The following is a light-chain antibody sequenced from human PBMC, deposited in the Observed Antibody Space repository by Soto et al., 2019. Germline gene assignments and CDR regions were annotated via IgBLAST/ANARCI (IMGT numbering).Light chain of an antibody. CDR2: KTS. CDR3: QQYSSYPWT. V-gene: IGKV1-5*03. CDR1: QSISGW. Sequence: DIQMTQSPSTLSASVGDRVTITCRASQSISGWLAWYHQRPGRAPNLLMYKTSSLESGVPSRFSGSRSGTEFTLTIISLQPDDFATYFCQQYSSYPWTFGQGTKVDIK. J-gene: IGKJ1*01.